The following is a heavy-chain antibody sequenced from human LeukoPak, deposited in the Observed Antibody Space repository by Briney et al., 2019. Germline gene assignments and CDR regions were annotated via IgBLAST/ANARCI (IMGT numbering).Heavy chain of an antibody. CDR3: ATGYSSAWYYFDY. V-gene: IGHV4-59*01. Sequence: PSETLSLTCSVSGDSISTYYWSWIRQSPGKGLEWIWYIYHSGNTNYNPSLKSRVTISADTSNNQFSLRLSSVTAADTAVYYCATGYSSAWYYFDYWGQGTLVTVSS. J-gene: IGHJ4*02. CDR2: IYHSGNT. D-gene: IGHD2-15*01. CDR1: GDSISTYY.